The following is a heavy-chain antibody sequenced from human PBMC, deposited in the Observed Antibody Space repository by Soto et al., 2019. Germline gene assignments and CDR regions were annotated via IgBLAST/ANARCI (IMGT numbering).Heavy chain of an antibody. Sequence: GGSLRLTCVASGMTFSNYWMNWVRQTAGKGLEWVANISPDGSAKAYVDPVKGRFTISRDNSKNTLYLQQDSLRAADTAVYYCANWGKSGSDFWGQGTLVTVSS. D-gene: IGHD1-26*01. CDR2: ISPDGSAK. CDR3: ANWGKSGSDF. J-gene: IGHJ4*02. V-gene: IGHV3-7*03. CDR1: GMTFSNYW.